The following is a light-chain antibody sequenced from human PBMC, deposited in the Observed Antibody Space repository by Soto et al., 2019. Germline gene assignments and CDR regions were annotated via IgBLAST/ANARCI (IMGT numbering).Light chain of an antibody. CDR1: SSDVGGYNY. Sequence: QSALTQPPSASGSPGQSVTISCTGTSSDVGGYNYVSWYQQHPGKAPKLMIYEVSKRPSGVPDRFSGSKSGNTASLTVSGLQAEEEADYYCSSYAGSNNSEVFGTGTKLTVL. CDR3: SSYAGSNNSEV. CDR2: EVS. J-gene: IGLJ1*01. V-gene: IGLV2-8*01.